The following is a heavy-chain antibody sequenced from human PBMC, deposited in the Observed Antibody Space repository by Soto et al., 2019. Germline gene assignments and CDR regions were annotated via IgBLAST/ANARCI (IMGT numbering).Heavy chain of an antibody. D-gene: IGHD3-10*01. Sequence: QVQLVQSGAEVKKPGSSVKVSCKASGVTFSFYTINWVRQAPGLGLEWVGRINPILSMSNYAQKFQGRVTMTADKSTSTAYMELRSLRSEDTAIYYCATSYGSGYRAFDYWGQGALVTVSS. CDR3: ATSYGSGYRAFDY. J-gene: IGHJ4*02. CDR1: GVTFSFYT. V-gene: IGHV1-69*02. CDR2: INPILSMS.